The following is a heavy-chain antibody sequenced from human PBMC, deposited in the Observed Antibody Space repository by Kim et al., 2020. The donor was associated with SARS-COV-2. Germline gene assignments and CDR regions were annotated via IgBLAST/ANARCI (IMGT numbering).Heavy chain of an antibody. J-gene: IGHJ6*02. D-gene: IGHD3-16*01. CDR2: FDPEDGET. CDR1: GYSLTELF. V-gene: IGHV1-24*01. Sequence: ASVKVSCKVSGYSLTELFVHWVRQAPGKGLEWMGGFDPEDGETIYAQKFQGRVIMTEDTSTDTAHMELSSLTSEDTAVYYCATDAVXXAFAXXLAPXXXDVWXQG. CDR3: ATDAVXXAFAXXLAPXXXDV.